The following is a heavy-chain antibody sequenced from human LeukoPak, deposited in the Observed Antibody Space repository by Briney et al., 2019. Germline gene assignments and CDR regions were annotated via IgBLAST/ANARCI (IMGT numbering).Heavy chain of an antibody. Sequence: ASVKVSCKASGYTFTSYDINWVRQATGQGLEWMGWMNRNSGNTGFVQKFQGRVTMTRNTSISTAYMELSSLRSEDTAVYYCARRNARDIVVVPAATTHYYGMDVWGQGTTVTVSS. CDR2: MNRNSGNT. D-gene: IGHD2-2*01. J-gene: IGHJ6*02. V-gene: IGHV1-8*01. CDR3: ARRNARDIVVVPAATTHYYGMDV. CDR1: GYTFTSYD.